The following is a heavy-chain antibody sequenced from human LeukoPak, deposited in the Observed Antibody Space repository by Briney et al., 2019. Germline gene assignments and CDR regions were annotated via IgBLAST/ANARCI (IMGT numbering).Heavy chain of an antibody. CDR3: AKLGGSTSCCDAFDI. D-gene: IGHD2-2*01. J-gene: IGHJ3*02. V-gene: IGHV3-23*01. CDR2: ISGSGGST. Sequence: GGSLRLSCAASGFTFSSYAMSWVRQAPGKGLEWVSAISGSGGSTYYADCVKGRFTISRDNSKNTLYLQMNSLRAEDTAVYYCAKLGGSTSCCDAFDICGQGTMVTVSS. CDR1: GFTFSSYA.